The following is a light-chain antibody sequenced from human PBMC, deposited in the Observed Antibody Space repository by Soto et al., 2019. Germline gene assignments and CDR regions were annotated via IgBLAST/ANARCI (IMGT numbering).Light chain of an antibody. CDR1: QSISSW. CDR3: QQYNSSPLT. J-gene: IGKJ4*01. CDR2: DAS. Sequence: DIQMTQSPSTLSASVGDRVTITCRASQSISSWLAWYQQKPGKAPKLLIYDASSLESGVPSRFSGSGSGTEFTLTISSMQPDDFATYYCQQYNSSPLTFGGGTKVEIK. V-gene: IGKV1-5*01.